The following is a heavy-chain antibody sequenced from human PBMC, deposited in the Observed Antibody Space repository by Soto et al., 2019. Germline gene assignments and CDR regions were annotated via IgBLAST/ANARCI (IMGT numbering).Heavy chain of an antibody. V-gene: IGHV4-31*01. CDR2: IYYSGST. CDR3: ARAPRGFLWYFDY. J-gene: IGHJ4*02. D-gene: IGHD3-3*01. CDR1: GASISSGGHY. Sequence: QVQLQESGPGLVKPSQTLSLTCTVSGASISSGGHYRSWIRQHRGKGLEWIGYIYYSGSTYYNPSLECTLAISVHTSQHQFSLNLNSVTAADTAVYYCARAPRGFLWYFDYWGQGTLVTVSS.